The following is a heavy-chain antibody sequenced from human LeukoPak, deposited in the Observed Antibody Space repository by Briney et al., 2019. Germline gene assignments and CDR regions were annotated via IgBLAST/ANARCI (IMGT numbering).Heavy chain of an antibody. CDR1: GFTFSSYA. CDR3: AKDLYGDYVGDY. CDR2: ISASDGST. J-gene: IGHJ4*02. D-gene: IGHD4-17*01. V-gene: IGHV3-23*01. Sequence: QPGGSLRLSCAASGFTFSSYAMRWVRQAPGKGVEWVSTISASDGSTFYADSVKGRFTISRDNFKNTLYLQMNSLRAEDTAVYFCAKDLYGDYVGDYWGQGTLVTVSS.